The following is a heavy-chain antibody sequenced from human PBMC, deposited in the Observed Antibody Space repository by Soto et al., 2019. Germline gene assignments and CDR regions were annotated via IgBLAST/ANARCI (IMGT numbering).Heavy chain of an antibody. CDR2: IFPSDSDT. Sequence: GESLKISCRTSGYKFTSSWIAWVRQMPGKGLEWMGIIFPSDSDTRYSPSFQGQDTISADRSTSTVFLQWASLKASDTAVYFCARKDKSGYFNWFDPWGQGTLVTVS. V-gene: IGHV5-51*01. CDR1: GYKFTSSW. D-gene: IGHD3-22*01. CDR3: ARKDKSGYFNWFDP. J-gene: IGHJ5*02.